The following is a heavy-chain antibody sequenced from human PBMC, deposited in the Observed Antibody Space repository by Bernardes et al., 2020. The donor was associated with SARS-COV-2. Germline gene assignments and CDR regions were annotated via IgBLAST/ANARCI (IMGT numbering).Heavy chain of an antibody. D-gene: IGHD2-15*01. CDR2: INEDGRII. CDR1: VFSVSAYL. CDR3: ARDFGGNYDY. J-gene: IGHJ4*02. Sequence: GSMRIPSAASVFSVSAYLIHWVRPVPGEGLVWVSRINEDGRIINYADSVKGRFTIYRDIADNTLYLQMNSLRIEDTAIYYCARDFGGNYDYWGQGTLVTVSS. V-gene: IGHV3-74*01.